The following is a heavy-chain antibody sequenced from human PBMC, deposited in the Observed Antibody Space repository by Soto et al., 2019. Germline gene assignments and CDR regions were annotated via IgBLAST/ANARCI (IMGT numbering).Heavy chain of an antibody. CDR3: ARLNGYCVSTGCHGYYGMDV. Sequence: PSETLSLTCTVSGGSMISYYWSWIRQPPGRGLEWIGFIYYAGSTKYNPSLNSRVTISVDTSKNQFSLTVTSVTAADTAVYYCARLNGYCVSTGCHGYYGMDVWGQGTTVT. CDR1: GGSMISYY. CDR2: IYYAGST. J-gene: IGHJ6*02. D-gene: IGHD2-2*03. V-gene: IGHV4-59*08.